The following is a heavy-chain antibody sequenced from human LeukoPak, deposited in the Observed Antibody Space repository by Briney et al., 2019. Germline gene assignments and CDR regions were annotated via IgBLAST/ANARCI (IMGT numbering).Heavy chain of an antibody. V-gene: IGHV4-61*02. CDR1: GGSISSGSYY. CDR2: IYTSGST. J-gene: IGHJ3*02. CDR3: ARGAGLAVAGTSGAFDI. D-gene: IGHD6-19*01. Sequence: SETLSLTCTVSGGSISSGSYYWSWIRQPAGKGLEWIGRIYTSGSTNYNPSLKSRVTISVDTSKNQFSLKLSSVTAADTAVYYCARGAGLAVAGTSGAFDIWGQGTMVTVSS.